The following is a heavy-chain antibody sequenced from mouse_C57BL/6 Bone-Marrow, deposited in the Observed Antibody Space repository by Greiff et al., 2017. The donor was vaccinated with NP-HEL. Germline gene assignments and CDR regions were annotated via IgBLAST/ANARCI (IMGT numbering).Heavy chain of an antibody. V-gene: IGHV5-9*01. Sequence: EVMLVESGGGLVKPGGSLKLSCAASGFTFSSYTMSWVRQTPEKRLEWVATISGGGGNTYYPDSVKGRFTISRDNAKNTLYLQMSSLRSEDTALYYCARSYLAWFAYWGQGTLVTVSA. J-gene: IGHJ3*01. CDR3: ARSYLAWFAY. D-gene: IGHD5-1*01. CDR2: ISGGGGNT. CDR1: GFTFSSYT.